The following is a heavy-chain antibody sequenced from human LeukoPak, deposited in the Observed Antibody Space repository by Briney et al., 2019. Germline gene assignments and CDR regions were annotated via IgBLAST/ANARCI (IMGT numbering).Heavy chain of an antibody. V-gene: IGHV3-48*03. Sequence: GGSLRLSCAASGFTFSNYEMNWVRQAPGKGLEWVSYISSSGDSIYYADSVRGRFTISRDNAKNSLYLQMNSLRAEDTAVYYCAKHLFWFGEFSNFDYWGQGTPVTASS. CDR3: AKHLFWFGEFSNFDY. CDR2: ISSSGDSI. D-gene: IGHD3-10*01. CDR1: GFTFSNYE. J-gene: IGHJ4*02.